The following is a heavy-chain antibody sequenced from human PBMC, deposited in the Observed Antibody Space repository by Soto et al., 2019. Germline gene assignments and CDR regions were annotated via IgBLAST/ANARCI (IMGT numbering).Heavy chain of an antibody. Sequence: SETLSLTCTVSGGSISSYYWSWIRQPPGKGLEWIGYIYYSGSTNYNPSLKSRVTISVDTSKNQFSLKLSSVTAADTAVYYCARVGLQLGAYYYYYYGMEVWGQGTTVTVSS. J-gene: IGHJ6*02. CDR3: ARVGLQLGAYYYYYYGMEV. CDR2: IYYSGST. D-gene: IGHD1-1*01. CDR1: GGSISSYY. V-gene: IGHV4-59*01.